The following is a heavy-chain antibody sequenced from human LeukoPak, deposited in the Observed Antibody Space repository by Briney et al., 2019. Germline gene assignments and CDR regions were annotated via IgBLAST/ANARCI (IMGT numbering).Heavy chain of an antibody. V-gene: IGHV3-66*01. CDR2: IYSGGTT. CDR3: AGAPLDGGYCCPLYH. Sequence: GGSQRLSCAASGFTVSSNYMSWVRQAPGKGLERVSIIYSGGTTYHADSVRGRFTISRDNSKNTLYLQMNSLRAEDTAVYYCAGAPLDGGYCCPLYHWGQGTLVTVSA. D-gene: IGHD2-21*02. CDR1: GFTVSSNY. J-gene: IGHJ5*02.